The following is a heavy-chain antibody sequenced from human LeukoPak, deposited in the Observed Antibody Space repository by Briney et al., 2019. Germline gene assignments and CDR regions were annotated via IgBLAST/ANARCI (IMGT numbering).Heavy chain of an antibody. CDR3: ARRGSYYYDSSGYYWDY. D-gene: IGHD3-22*01. CDR1: GGSISSSSYY. CDR2: IYYSGST. J-gene: IGHJ4*02. Sequence: SETLSLTCTVSGGSISSSSYYWGWIRQPPGKGLEWIGSIYYSGSTYYNPSPKSRVTISVDTSKNQFSLKLSSVTAADTAVYYCARRGSYYYDSSGYYWDYWGQGTLVTVSS. V-gene: IGHV4-39*01.